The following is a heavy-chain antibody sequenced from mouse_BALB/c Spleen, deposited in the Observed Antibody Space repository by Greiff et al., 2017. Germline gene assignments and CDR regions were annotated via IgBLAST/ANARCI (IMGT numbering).Heavy chain of an antibody. J-gene: IGHJ1*01. Sequence: EVQLVESGGGLVQPGGSRKLSCAASGFTFSDYGMAWVRQAPGKGPEWVAFISNLAYSIYYADTVTGRFTISRENAKNTLYLEMSSLRSEDTAMYYCARALITTGRYFDVWGAGTTVTVSS. CDR1: GFTFSDYG. CDR3: ARALITTGRYFDV. CDR2: ISNLAYSI. D-gene: IGHD1-1*01. V-gene: IGHV5-15*02.